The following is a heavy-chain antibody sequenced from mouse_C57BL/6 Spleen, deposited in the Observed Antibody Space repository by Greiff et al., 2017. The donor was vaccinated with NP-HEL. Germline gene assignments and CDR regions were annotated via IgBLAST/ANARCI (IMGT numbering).Heavy chain of an antibody. D-gene: IGHD1-1*01. V-gene: IGHV14-4*01. CDR3: TTPLTAVVGGAMDY. CDR2: IDPENGDT. Sequence: EVKLQESGAELVRPGASVKLSCTASGFNIKDDYMHWVKQRPEQGLEWIGWIDPENGDTEYASKFQGKATITADTSSNTAYLQLSSLTSEDTAVYYCTTPLTAVVGGAMDYWGQGTSVTVSS. J-gene: IGHJ4*01. CDR1: GFNIKDDY.